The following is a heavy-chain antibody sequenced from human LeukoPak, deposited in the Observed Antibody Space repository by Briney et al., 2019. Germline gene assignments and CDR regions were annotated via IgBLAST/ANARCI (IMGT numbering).Heavy chain of an antibody. CDR3: ARDLVVVPAAMPNYYYYGMDV. V-gene: IGHV1-2*02. CDR1: GYTFTGYY. D-gene: IGHD2-2*01. CDR2: INPNSGGT. J-gene: IGHJ6*02. Sequence: ASVTVSCKASGYTFTGYYMHWVRQAPGQGLEWMGWINPNSGGTNYAQKFQGRVTMTRDTSISTAYMELSRLRSDDTAVYYCARDLVVVPAAMPNYYYYGMDVWGQGTTVTVSS.